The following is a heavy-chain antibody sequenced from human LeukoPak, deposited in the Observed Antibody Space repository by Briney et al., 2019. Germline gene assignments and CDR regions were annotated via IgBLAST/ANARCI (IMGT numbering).Heavy chain of an antibody. Sequence: PGGSLRLSCAASGFTFYTYGMPWVRQAPGKGLEYVSGIGPDGGTTYYANSVKGRFTISRDNSKNMLYLQMGSLTADDMAVYYCARGAQLTDYWGQGTLVTVSS. J-gene: IGHJ4*02. CDR3: ARGAQLTDY. CDR1: GFTFYTYG. V-gene: IGHV3-64*01. D-gene: IGHD6-13*01. CDR2: IGPDGGTT.